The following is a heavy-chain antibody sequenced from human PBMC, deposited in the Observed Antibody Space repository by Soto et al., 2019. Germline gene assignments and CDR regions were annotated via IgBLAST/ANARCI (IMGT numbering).Heavy chain of an antibody. D-gene: IGHD6-19*01. CDR2: IYYSGST. Sequence: PSETLSLTGTVSGGSISSGGYYWSWIRQHPGKGLEWIGYIYYSGSTYYNPSLKSRVTISVDTSKNQFSLKLSSVTAADTAVYYCARDSSGWYNWFDPWGQGTLVTVSS. CDR1: GGSISSGGYY. V-gene: IGHV4-31*03. CDR3: ARDSSGWYNWFDP. J-gene: IGHJ5*02.